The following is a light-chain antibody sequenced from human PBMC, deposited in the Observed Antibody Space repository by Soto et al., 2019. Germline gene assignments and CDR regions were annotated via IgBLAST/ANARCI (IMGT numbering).Light chain of an antibody. J-gene: IGKJ1*01. CDR2: AAS. CDR1: QGISYD. V-gene: IGKV1-27*01. CDR3: QNYNSAPRT. Sequence: DIQMTQSPSSLSASIGDRVTISCRASQGISYDLAWYQQKPGKVPYLLIYAASTSHSGVPSRFRGSGSGTDFTLTISSLQPEDVATYYCQNYNSAPRTFGQGTKVDIK.